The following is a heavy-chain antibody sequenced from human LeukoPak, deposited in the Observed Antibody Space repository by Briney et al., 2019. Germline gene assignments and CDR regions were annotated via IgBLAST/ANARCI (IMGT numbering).Heavy chain of an antibody. CDR2: IWYNGTNK. Sequence: GGSLRLSCTASGFLFSAYGMHWVRQAPGKGLEWVAVIWYNGTNKYYADSVKGRFTISRDNANNFLYLQMNSLRAEDTAVYYCATETNGRHYDYWGQGTLLTVSS. J-gene: IGHJ4*02. V-gene: IGHV3-33*03. CDR1: GFLFSAYG. D-gene: IGHD1-14*01. CDR3: ATETNGRHYDY.